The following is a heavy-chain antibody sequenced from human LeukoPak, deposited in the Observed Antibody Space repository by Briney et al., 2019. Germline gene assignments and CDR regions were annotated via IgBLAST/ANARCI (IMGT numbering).Heavy chain of an antibody. V-gene: IGHV1-8*02. CDR1: GGTFSSYG. Sequence: ASVKVSRKASGGTFSSYGISWVRQATGQGLEWMGWMNPNTGNIGYAQKIQGRVTMTRNTAISTAYMELSSLRSEDTAGYYCARGTDTGNYYGSGSCYSHAGCCGQGRLVAVSS. J-gene: IGHJ4*02. D-gene: IGHD3-10*01. CDR2: MNPNTGNI. CDR3: ARGTDTGNYYGSGSCYSHAGC.